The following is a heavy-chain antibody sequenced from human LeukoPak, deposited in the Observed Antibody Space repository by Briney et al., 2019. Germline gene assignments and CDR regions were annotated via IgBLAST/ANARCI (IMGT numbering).Heavy chain of an antibody. CDR1: GLSVSSNY. J-gene: IGHJ4*02. V-gene: IGHV3-66*02. Sequence: PGGSLRLSCAASGLSVSSNYMSWVRQAPGKGLEWVSVLYSDGTTYYADSVKGRFTISRDNSKNTLYLQMNSLRAEDTAVYYCASGPRPYFDYWGQGTLVTVSS. CDR3: ASGPRPYFDY. CDR2: LYSDGTT.